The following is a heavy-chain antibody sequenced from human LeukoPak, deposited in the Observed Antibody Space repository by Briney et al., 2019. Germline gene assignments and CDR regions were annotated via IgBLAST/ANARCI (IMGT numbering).Heavy chain of an antibody. J-gene: IGHJ6*02. CDR1: GFTFSSYS. CDR3: ARGRAARGYYGMDV. CDR2: ISSSSSYI. D-gene: IGHD6-13*01. Sequence: GGSLRLSCAASGFTFSSYSMNWVRQAPGKGLEWVSSISSSSSYIYYADSEKGRFTISRDNAKNSLYLQMNSLRAEDTAVYYCARGRAARGYYGMDVWGQGTTVTVSS. V-gene: IGHV3-21*01.